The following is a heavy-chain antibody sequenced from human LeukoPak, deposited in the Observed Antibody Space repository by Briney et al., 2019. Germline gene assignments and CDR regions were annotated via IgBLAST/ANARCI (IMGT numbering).Heavy chain of an antibody. Sequence: SGTLSLTCAVSGDFISSTNWWSWVRQPPGKGLEWIGEIYRSGSTNYNPSLKSRVTMSVDKSKNQFSLKLSSVTAADTAVYYCARDLGSIVGAKDAFDIWGQGTTVTVSS. J-gene: IGHJ3*02. CDR1: GDFISSTNW. V-gene: IGHV4-4*02. CDR2: IYRSGST. CDR3: ARDLGSIVGAKDAFDI. D-gene: IGHD1-26*01.